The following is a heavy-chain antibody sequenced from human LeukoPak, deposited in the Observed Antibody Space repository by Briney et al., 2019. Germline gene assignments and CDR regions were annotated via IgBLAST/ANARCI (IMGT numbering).Heavy chain of an antibody. CDR2: ISGSGGSP. V-gene: IGHV3-23*01. CDR1: GFTFNNFA. J-gene: IGHJ4*02. CDR3: AKRDQGFGYIFDY. Sequence: GGSLRLSCAASGFTFNNFAISWVRQAPGKGLERVSGISGSGGSPYYADSVKGRFTISRDNSKNTLYLQMNSLRAEDTAVYYCAKRDQGFGYIFDYWGQGTLVTVSS. D-gene: IGHD5-18*01.